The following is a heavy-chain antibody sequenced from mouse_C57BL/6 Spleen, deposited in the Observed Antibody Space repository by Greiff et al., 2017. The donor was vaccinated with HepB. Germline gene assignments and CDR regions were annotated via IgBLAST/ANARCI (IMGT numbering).Heavy chain of an antibody. CDR1: GFTFSDYG. Sequence: EVQRVESGGGLVKPGGSLKLSCAASGFTFSDYGMHWFRQAPEKGLEWVAYISSGSSTIYYADTVKGRFTISRDNAKNTLFLQMTSLRSEDTAMYNCARFTTVVGYAMDYWGQGTSVTVSS. CDR2: ISSGSSTI. D-gene: IGHD1-1*01. V-gene: IGHV5-17*01. CDR3: ARFTTVVGYAMDY. J-gene: IGHJ4*01.